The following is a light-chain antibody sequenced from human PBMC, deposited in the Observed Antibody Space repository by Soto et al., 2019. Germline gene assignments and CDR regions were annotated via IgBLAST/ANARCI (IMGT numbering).Light chain of an antibody. J-gene: IGLJ1*01. Sequence: QSVLTQPPSVSAAPGQKVTISCSGSSSNIGNNYVSWYRQLPGTAPKLLIYENNKRPSGIPDRFSGSKSGTSATLGITGLQTGDEADYYCGTWDSSLSAGPFGTGTKVTVL. V-gene: IGLV1-51*02. CDR2: ENN. CDR1: SSNIGNNY. CDR3: GTWDSSLSAGP.